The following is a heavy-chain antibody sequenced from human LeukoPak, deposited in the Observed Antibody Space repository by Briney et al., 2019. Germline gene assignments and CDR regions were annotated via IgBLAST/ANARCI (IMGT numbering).Heavy chain of an antibody. J-gene: IGHJ6*02. CDR3: ARDGRYCRSTSCYYYGMDV. V-gene: IGHV3-30-3*01. Sequence: GGSLRLSCAASGFTFSRDDMPWVRQSPGKGLEWVAVISYDGSIKYYAESVKGRFTISRDNSKNTLYLQMNSLRAEDTAVYYCARDGRYCRSTSCYYYGMDVWGQGTTVTVCS. CDR2: ISYDGSIK. D-gene: IGHD2-2*01. CDR1: GFTFSRDD.